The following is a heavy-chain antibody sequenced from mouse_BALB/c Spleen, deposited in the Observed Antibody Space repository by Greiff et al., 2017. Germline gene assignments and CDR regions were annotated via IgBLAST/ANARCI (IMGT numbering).Heavy chain of an antibody. Sequence: EVKLMESGGGLVKPGGSLKLSCAASGFAFSSYDMYWVRQTPEKRLEWVATISDGGSYTYYPDSVKGRFTISRDNAKNNLYLQMSSLKSEDTAMYYCARERGRAWFAYWGQGTLVTVSA. CDR1: GFAFSSYD. J-gene: IGHJ3*01. V-gene: IGHV5-4*02. CDR3: ARERGRAWFAY. CDR2: ISDGGSYT.